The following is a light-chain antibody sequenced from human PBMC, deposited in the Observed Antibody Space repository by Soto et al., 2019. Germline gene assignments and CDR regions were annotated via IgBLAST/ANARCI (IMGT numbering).Light chain of an antibody. J-gene: IGKJ1*01. CDR1: QSVSNNY. CDR2: GAS. V-gene: IGKV3-20*01. CDR3: QQYDSSGT. Sequence: TVWTRSPGTEALSSRGTANHSRKASQSVSNNYLAWYQQKPGQAPRLLIYGASNRATGIPDRFSGSGSVTDFTLTINRLVPEDFSVYYCQQYDSSGTFGQGTKVDIK.